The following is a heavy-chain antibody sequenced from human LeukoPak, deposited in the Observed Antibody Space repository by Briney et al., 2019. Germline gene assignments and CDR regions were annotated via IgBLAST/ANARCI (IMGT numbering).Heavy chain of an antibody. D-gene: IGHD1-20*01. V-gene: IGHV4-59*10. CDR3: ARGGITGAAVYYYGMDV. CDR2: IYSSGST. Sequence: ASETLSLTCAVYGGSFSSYYWTWIRQPAGKGLEWIGRIYSSGSTNYNPSLKSRLTMSVDTSKNQFSLKLSSVTAADTAVYFCARGGITGAAVYYYGMDVWGQGTTVTVSS. J-gene: IGHJ6*02. CDR1: GGSFSSYY.